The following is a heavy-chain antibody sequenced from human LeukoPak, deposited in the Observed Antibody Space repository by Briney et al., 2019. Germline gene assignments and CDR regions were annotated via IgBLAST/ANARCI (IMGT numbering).Heavy chain of an antibody. CDR1: GGTFSNYV. D-gene: IGHD6-19*01. CDR3: AREAVAGTRTPDY. Sequence: SVKVSCKASGGTFSNYVINWVRQAPGQGLEWMGGIIPIFGTANYAQKFQGRVTITADESTSTAYMEVRSLRSEDTAVYYCAREAVAGTRTPDYWGQGTLVTVSS. CDR2: IIPIFGTA. J-gene: IGHJ4*02. V-gene: IGHV1-69*13.